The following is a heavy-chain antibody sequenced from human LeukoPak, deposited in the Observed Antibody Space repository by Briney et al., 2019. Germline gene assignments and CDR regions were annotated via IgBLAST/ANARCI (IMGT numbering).Heavy chain of an antibody. V-gene: IGHV3-53*01. CDR1: GFTVNNNY. D-gene: IGHD1-26*01. CDR3: ARENPMTSGSLDY. Sequence: GGSLRLSCAASGFTVNNNYMSWVRQAPGRGLEWVSVIYSGGYTYYAGSVKGRFTISRDNSKNTLYLQMNSLRAEDTAVYYCARENPMTSGSLDYWGQGTLVTVSS. CDR2: IYSGGYT. J-gene: IGHJ4*02.